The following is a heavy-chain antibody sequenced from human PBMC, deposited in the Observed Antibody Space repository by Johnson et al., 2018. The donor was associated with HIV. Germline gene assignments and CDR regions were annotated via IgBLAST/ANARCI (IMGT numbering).Heavy chain of an antibody. CDR3: AKVRRMDAFDI. Sequence: VHLVESGGGLVQPGRSLRLSCAASGFTFDDYAMHWVRQAPGKGLEWVSGISWNSGNIGYADSVKGRFTISRDNAKNSLYLQMNSLRAEDTAVYYCAKVRRMDAFDIWGQGTMVTVSS. D-gene: IGHD2/OR15-2a*01. J-gene: IGHJ3*02. V-gene: IGHV3-9*01. CDR2: ISWNSGNI. CDR1: GFTFDDYA.